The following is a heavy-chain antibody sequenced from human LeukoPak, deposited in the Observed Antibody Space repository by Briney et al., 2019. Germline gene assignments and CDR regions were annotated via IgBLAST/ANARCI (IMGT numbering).Heavy chain of an antibody. CDR3: ARVTIFGVKTGAFDI. D-gene: IGHD3-3*01. J-gene: IGHJ3*02. CDR1: GFTFSRNW. V-gene: IGHV3-7*01. Sequence: GGSLRLSCAASGFTFSRNWMSWVRQAPGKGLEWVTNINQDGSENYYVDSVKGRFTISRDNAKNSLYLQMNSLRAEDTAVYYCARVTIFGVKTGAFDIWGQGTMVTVSS. CDR2: INQDGSEN.